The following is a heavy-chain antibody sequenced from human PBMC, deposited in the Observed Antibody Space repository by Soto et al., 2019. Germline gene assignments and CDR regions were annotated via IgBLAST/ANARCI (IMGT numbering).Heavy chain of an antibody. CDR2: ICYGERT. CDR1: GGSISSGGYC. Sequence: QVQLQESGPGLVKPSQTLSLTCTVSGGSISSGGYCWSWIRQYPEKGLEWIGYICYGERTYYKPSLKSRVTISRETSKNQFSLKMRSVTAADTAIYYCARDSAHLPDSREIYRAFHHWGQGTLVTVSS. V-gene: IGHV4-31*03. D-gene: IGHD3-22*01. J-gene: IGHJ1*01. CDR3: ARDSAHLPDSREIYRAFHH.